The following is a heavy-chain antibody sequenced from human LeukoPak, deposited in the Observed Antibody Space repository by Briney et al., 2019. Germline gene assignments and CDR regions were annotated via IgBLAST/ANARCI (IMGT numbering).Heavy chain of an antibody. CDR3: AKDEPFPSYSSSWIHYYYYGMDV. CDR2: ISGSGDST. V-gene: IGHV3-23*01. J-gene: IGHJ6*02. CDR1: GFSFSSYA. D-gene: IGHD6-13*01. Sequence: GGSLRLSCAASGFSFSSYAIHWVRQAPGKGLEWVSAISGSGDSTYYPDAVKGRFTISRDNPKNTLYLQMNSLRAEDTAVYYCAKDEPFPSYSSSWIHYYYYGMDVWGQGTTVTVSS.